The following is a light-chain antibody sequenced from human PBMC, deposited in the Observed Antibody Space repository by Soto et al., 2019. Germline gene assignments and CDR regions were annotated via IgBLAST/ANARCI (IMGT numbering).Light chain of an antibody. CDR1: QDIRNS. J-gene: IGKJ4*01. CDR2: GAS. V-gene: IGKV1-33*01. Sequence: DLQVTQSPSSLSASVGDRVTLTCQASQDIRNSLNWYQQKPGKAPNLLIYGASNLETGVPSRFSGSASGTEFSLTITNLQPEDFATYFCQQYGGLPLTFGGGTQVEIK. CDR3: QQYGGLPLT.